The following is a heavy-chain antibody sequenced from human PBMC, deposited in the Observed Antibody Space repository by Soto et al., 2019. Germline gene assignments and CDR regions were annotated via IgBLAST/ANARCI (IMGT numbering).Heavy chain of an antibody. D-gene: IGHD3-22*01. CDR3: ARGGYYYEYRGQDAYEY. V-gene: IGHV4-31*02. Sequence: TCAVSGGCSISKEYYWSWIRQHPGKGLEWIGYIYYGGSTYCKPSLKNRATKSGDTSKNQFFLKLSSVTAADTAVYYCARGGYYYEYRGQDAYEYWPQGSLVIV. J-gene: IGHJ4*01. CDR1: GGCSISKEYY. CDR2: IYYGGST.